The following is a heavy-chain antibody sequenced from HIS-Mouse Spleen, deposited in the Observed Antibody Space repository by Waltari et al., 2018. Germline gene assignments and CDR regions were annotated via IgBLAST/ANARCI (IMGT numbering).Heavy chain of an antibody. V-gene: IGHV4-39*07. Sequence: QLQLQESGPGLVKPSETLSLTCTVSGGSIRSSGYFVGWIRPPPGKGLEWIGSIYYSGSTYYNPSLKSRVTISVDTSKNQFSLKLSSVTAADTAVYYCAREIPYSSSWYDWYFDLWGRGTLVTVSS. CDR2: IYYSGST. D-gene: IGHD6-13*01. CDR1: GGSIRSSGYF. CDR3: AREIPYSSSWYDWYFDL. J-gene: IGHJ2*01.